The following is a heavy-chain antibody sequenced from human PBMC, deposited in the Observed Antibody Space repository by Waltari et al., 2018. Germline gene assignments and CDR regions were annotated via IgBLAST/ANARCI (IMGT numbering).Heavy chain of an antibody. CDR2: IWHDGSNE. Sequence: QVQLVESGGGVVQPGRSLRLSCAASGFTFSRFGMHWVRQAPGKGLGWLEVIWHDGSNEYYVDSVKGRFTISRDNSKNTLYLQMNSLRAEDSAVYYCASQSTTLFDYWGQGTLVTVSS. J-gene: IGHJ4*02. CDR3: ASQSTTLFDY. V-gene: IGHV3-33*01. D-gene: IGHD2-15*01. CDR1: GFTFSRFG.